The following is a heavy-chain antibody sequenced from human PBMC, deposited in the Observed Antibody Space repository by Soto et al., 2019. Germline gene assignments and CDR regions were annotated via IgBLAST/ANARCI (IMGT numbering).Heavy chain of an antibody. CDR1: GTSISSYY. CDR3: ARGRVNYCDVSGYYFDS. Sequence: SDTLSLTCTFSGTSISSYYGSWIRQPAGKGLEWIGRIYSTTSTNYNPSLKSRVTLSVDTSKNQLSLKLTSVTAAATAVYYCARGRVNYCDVSGYYFDSWGQGTLVTVSS. CDR2: IYSTTST. V-gene: IGHV4-4*07. J-gene: IGHJ4*02. D-gene: IGHD3-22*01.